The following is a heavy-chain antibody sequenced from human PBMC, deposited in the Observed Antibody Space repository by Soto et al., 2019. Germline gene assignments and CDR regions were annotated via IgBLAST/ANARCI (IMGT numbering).Heavy chain of an antibody. J-gene: IGHJ4*02. CDR3: AIIGSGDYSDFDY. Sequence: ASVKVSCKGLDYTFTSYGISWVRQAPGQGLEWMGWIRPNDGHTNYAQKFQDRVTMTRDTSTTTVYMDLRSLGSDDTAVYYCAIIGSGDYSDFDYWGQGTPVTVSS. D-gene: IGHD4-4*01. CDR2: IRPNDGHT. V-gene: IGHV1-18*01. CDR1: DYTFTSYG.